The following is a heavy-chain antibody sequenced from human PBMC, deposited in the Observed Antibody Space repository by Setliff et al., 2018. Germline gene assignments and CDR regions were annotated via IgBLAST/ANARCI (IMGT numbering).Heavy chain of an antibody. J-gene: IGHJ4*02. D-gene: IGHD3-10*01. Sequence: GESLKISCKDSGYTFSLSWIGWVRQMPGKGLDWMGIIYAGNSQIKYGPSFQGQFTISVDKSISTAYLQWSSLKASDTAMYYCARRGGNYGRYYFDSWGQGTLVTVSS. V-gene: IGHV5-51*01. CDR1: GYTFSLSW. CDR3: ARRGGNYGRYYFDS. CDR2: IYAGNSQI.